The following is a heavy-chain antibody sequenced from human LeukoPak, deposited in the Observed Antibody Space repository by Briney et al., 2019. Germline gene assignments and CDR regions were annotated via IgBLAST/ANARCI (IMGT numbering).Heavy chain of an antibody. CDR3: ARTSGSYQRLFDY. J-gene: IGHJ4*02. V-gene: IGHV3-48*03. CDR2: ISSGGSTI. Sequence: GGSLRLSCAASGFTFSSYEMNWVRQAPGKGLEWVSYISSGGSTIYYADSVKGRFTISRDNAKNSLYLQMNSLRAEDTAVYYCARTSGSYQRLFDYWGQGTLVTVSS. CDR1: GFTFSSYE. D-gene: IGHD1-26*01.